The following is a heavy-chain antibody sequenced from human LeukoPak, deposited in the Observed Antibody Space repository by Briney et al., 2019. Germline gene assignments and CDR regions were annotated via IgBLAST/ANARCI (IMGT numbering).Heavy chain of an antibody. CDR3: AKDIAYYYDSSGYYFDY. Sequence: GGSLRLSCAASGFTFSSYGMHWVRQAPGKGLEWVAVISYDGSNKYYADSVKGRFTISRDNSKNTLYLQMNSLRAEDTAVYYCAKDIAYYYDSSGYYFDYWGQGTLVTVSS. V-gene: IGHV3-30*18. J-gene: IGHJ4*02. CDR2: ISYDGSNK. D-gene: IGHD3-22*01. CDR1: GFTFSSYG.